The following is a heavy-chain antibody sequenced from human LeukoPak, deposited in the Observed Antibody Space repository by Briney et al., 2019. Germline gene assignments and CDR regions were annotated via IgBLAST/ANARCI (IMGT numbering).Heavy chain of an antibody. Sequence: PSETLSLTCTVSGDSISSYYWSWIRQPPGKGLEWIGEINHSGSTNYNPSFKSRVTISVDTSKNQFSLKLSSVTAADTAVYYCARPRAVRGGNYFDYWGQGTLVTVSS. CDR2: INHSGST. J-gene: IGHJ4*02. V-gene: IGHV4-34*01. D-gene: IGHD3-10*01. CDR3: ARPRAVRGGNYFDY. CDR1: GDSISSYY.